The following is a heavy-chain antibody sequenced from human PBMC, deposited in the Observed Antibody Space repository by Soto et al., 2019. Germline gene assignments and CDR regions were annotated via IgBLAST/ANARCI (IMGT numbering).Heavy chain of an antibody. Sequence: GESLTISCQVSGYSSASYWISWVRQVRGKGLEWIGSIYPTVSYTNHSPSFQGHVTISADKSISTAYLQLSSLKALVTAMYYCARHSKQLLGFGYWGQGTLVTVSS. CDR1: GYSSASYW. D-gene: IGHD2-2*01. CDR3: ARHSKQLLGFGY. J-gene: IGHJ4*02. CDR2: IYPTVSYT. V-gene: IGHV5-10-1*02.